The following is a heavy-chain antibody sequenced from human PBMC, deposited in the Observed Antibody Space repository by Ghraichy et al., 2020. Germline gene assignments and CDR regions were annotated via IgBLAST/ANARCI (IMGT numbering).Heavy chain of an antibody. J-gene: IGHJ6*02. V-gene: IGHV4-39*01. D-gene: IGHD6-13*01. CDR1: GASISSSSYY. CDR3: AKSIAAVGRPGSNAMDV. Sequence: SETLSLTCTVSGASISSSSYYWGWIRQPPGKGLEWIGSIYYNGDTYYNPSLKSRVTISVDTSKNQFSLKLSSVTAADTAVHYCAKSIAAVGRPGSNAMDVWGLGTTVTVSS. CDR2: IYYNGDT.